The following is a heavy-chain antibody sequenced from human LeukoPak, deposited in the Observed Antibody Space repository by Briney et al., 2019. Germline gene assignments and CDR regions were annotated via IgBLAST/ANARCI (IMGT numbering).Heavy chain of an antibody. D-gene: IGHD6-19*01. CDR1: GGTFSSYA. CDR3: ARVGVAGNGRDY. Sequence: ASVKVSCKASGGTFSSYAISWVRQAPGQGLEWMGGIIPIFGTANYAQKFQGRVTITADESTSTAYMELSSLRSEDTAVYYCARVGVAGNGRDYWGQGTLVTVSS. J-gene: IGHJ4*02. V-gene: IGHV1-69*13. CDR2: IIPIFGTA.